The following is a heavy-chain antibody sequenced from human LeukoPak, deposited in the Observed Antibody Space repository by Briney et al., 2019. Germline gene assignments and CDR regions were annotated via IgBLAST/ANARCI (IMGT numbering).Heavy chain of an antibody. D-gene: IGHD2-2*01. Sequence: GGSLRLSCAASGFTFSSYAMHWVRQAPGKGLEWVSGISWNSGSIGYADSVKGRFTISRDNSKNTLYLQMNSLRAEDTAVYYCARGVPRVGAFDIWGQGTMVTVSS. J-gene: IGHJ3*02. CDR1: GFTFSSYA. V-gene: IGHV3-23*01. CDR2: ISWNSGSI. CDR3: ARGVPRVGAFDI.